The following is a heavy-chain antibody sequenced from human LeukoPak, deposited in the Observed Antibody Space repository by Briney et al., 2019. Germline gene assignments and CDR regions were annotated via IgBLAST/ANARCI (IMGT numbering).Heavy chain of an antibody. J-gene: IGHJ4*02. D-gene: IGHD2-15*01. CDR2: IYPGDSDT. Sequence: GESLKISCKGSGYSFNSYWIGWVRQMPGKGLEWMGIIYPGDSDTRYSPSFQGQVTISTDKSISTAYLQWSSLKASDTAMYYCARPGYCSGGSCYGFDYWGQGTLVTVSS. V-gene: IGHV5-51*01. CDR3: ARPGYCSGGSCYGFDY. CDR1: GYSFNSYW.